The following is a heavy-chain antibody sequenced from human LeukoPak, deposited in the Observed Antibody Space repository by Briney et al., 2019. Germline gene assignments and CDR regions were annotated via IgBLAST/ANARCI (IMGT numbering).Heavy chain of an antibody. CDR3: ARAYYYASSAFDI. V-gene: IGHV4-59*08. D-gene: IGHD3-22*01. Sequence: PSETLSLTCTVSGGSISSYYWSWIRQPPGKRLEWIGYIYYSGSTNYNPSLKSRVTISVDTSKNQFSLKLSSVTAADTAVYYCARAYYYASSAFDIWGQGTMVTVSS. CDR2: IYYSGST. J-gene: IGHJ3*02. CDR1: GGSISSYY.